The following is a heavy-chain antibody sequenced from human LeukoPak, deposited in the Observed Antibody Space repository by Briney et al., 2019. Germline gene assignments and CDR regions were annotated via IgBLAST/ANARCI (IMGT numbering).Heavy chain of an antibody. Sequence: GGSLRLSCADSGATFSSYAMQGVREATGKGREWVLSISGIGGSPYYADSVKGRFTISRDNSKNTLYLQMNSLRAEDTAVYYCAKAFRGVVVPDFDYWGQGTLVTVSS. CDR1: GATFSSYA. V-gene: IGHV3-23*01. J-gene: IGHJ4*02. CDR3: AKAFRGVVVPDFDY. D-gene: IGHD3-16*02. CDR2: ISGIGGSP.